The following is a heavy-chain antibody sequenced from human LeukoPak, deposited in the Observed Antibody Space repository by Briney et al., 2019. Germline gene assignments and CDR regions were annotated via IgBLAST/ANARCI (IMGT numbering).Heavy chain of an antibody. CDR2: IYHSGGT. J-gene: IGHJ4*02. Sequence: PSETLSLTCTVSGGSINSDYGSWIRQSPGKGLEWICYIYHSGGTNYNPSLKSRVTISVDTSKRHFSLKLNSVTAADTAVYYCARGFRGYEYYFANWGQGTLVTVSS. V-gene: IGHV4-59*01. CDR3: ARGFRGYEYYFAN. D-gene: IGHD5-12*01. CDR1: GGSINSDY.